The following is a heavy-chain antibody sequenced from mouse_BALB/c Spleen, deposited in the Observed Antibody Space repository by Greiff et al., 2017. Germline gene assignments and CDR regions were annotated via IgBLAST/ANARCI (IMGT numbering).Heavy chain of an antibody. D-gene: IGHD2-1*01. V-gene: IGHV5-6*01. CDR3: ARDYYGNYVFAY. CDR1: GFTFSSYG. CDR2: ISSGGSYT. Sequence: EVKLMESGGDLVKPGGSLKLSCAASGFTFSSYGMSWVRQTPDKRLEWVATISSGGSYTYYPDSVKGRFTISRDNAKNTLYLQMSSLKSEDTAMYYCARDYYGNYVFAYWGQGTLVTVSA. J-gene: IGHJ3*01.